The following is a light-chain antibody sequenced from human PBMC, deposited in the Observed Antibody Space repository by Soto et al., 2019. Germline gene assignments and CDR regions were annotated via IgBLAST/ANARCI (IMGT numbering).Light chain of an antibody. V-gene: IGKV1-33*01. CDR3: QQYDNLPPYT. CDR1: QDISNY. Sequence: DIQMTQSLSSLSASVGDRVTITCQASQDISNYFNWYQQKPGKAPKLLIYDASNLETGVPSRFSGSGSGTDFTFTISSLQPEDIATYYCQQYDNLPPYTFGQGTKLEIK. J-gene: IGKJ2*01. CDR2: DAS.